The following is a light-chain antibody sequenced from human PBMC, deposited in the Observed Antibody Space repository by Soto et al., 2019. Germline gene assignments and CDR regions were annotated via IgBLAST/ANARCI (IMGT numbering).Light chain of an antibody. Sequence: DIQMTQSPSSLSASVGDRVTITCRASQSISSYLNWYQQKPGKAPKLLIYAASSLQSVVPSRFSGSGSGTDFTLTISSLQPEDCATYDCQQSYSTPFTFGPGTKVHI. CDR1: QSISSY. CDR3: QQSYSTPFT. CDR2: AAS. V-gene: IGKV1-39*01. J-gene: IGKJ3*01.